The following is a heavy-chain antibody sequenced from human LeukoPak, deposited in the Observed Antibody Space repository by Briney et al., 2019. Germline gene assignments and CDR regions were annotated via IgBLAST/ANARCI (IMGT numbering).Heavy chain of an antibody. V-gene: IGHV4-39*01. D-gene: IGHD1-26*01. CDR2: ISSSGNA. CDR3: ARFKGGTGFDY. Sequence: SETLSLTCAVSGGSITTTDFDWAWLRQPPGQGFEWIATISSSGNAFYYPSLMSRVTISVDTSKNQFSLDVTSVTAADTGLFYCARFKGGTGFDYWGRGILVIVS. J-gene: IGHJ4*02. CDR1: GGSITTTDFD.